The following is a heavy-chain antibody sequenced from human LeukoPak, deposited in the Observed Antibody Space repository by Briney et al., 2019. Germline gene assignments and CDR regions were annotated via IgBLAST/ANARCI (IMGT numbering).Heavy chain of an antibody. Sequence: PSETLSLTCTVSGGSISSGGYYWSWIRQPPGKGLEWIGYIYHSGSTYYNPSLKSRVTISVDRSKNQFSLKLSSVTAADTAVYYCASGTWEPVPTNFDYWGQGTLVTVSS. CDR2: IYHSGST. CDR1: GGSISSGGYY. CDR3: ASGTWEPVPTNFDY. V-gene: IGHV4-30-2*01. D-gene: IGHD1-26*01. J-gene: IGHJ4*02.